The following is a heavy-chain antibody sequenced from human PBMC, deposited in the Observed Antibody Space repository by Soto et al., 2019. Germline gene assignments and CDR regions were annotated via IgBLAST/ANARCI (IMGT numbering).Heavy chain of an antibody. Sequence: EVQLVESGGGLVKPGGSPRLSCAASGFTFSFYSMNWVRQAPGKGLEWVSSISRSSSHIYYADSVKGRFTISRDNAKNSLYLQMNSLRAEDTAVYYCARDPTIFGVNYFDYWGQGTLVTVTS. D-gene: IGHD3-3*01. CDR2: ISRSSSHI. J-gene: IGHJ4*02. CDR3: ARDPTIFGVNYFDY. V-gene: IGHV3-21*01. CDR1: GFTFSFYS.